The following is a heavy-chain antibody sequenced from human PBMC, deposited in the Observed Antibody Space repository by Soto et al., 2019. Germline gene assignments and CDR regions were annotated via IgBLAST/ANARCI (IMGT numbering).Heavy chain of an antibody. V-gene: IGHV4-59*01. CDR2: ISYSGST. CDR3: AREAGSNHYYFYALDV. Sequence: SETLSLTCTVSGGSISSYYWSWIRQPPGKGLEWIGYISYSGSTNYNPSLKSRVTISVDTSTNQFSLKLSSVTASDTAVYYCAREAGSNHYYFYALDVWGQAPTVTVSS. CDR1: GGSISSYY. D-gene: IGHD4-4*01. J-gene: IGHJ6*02.